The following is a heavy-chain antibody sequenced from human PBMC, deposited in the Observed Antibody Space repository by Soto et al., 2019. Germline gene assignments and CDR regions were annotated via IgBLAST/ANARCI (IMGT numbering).Heavy chain of an antibody. Sequence: QVQLQESGPGLVKPSETLSLTCTVSGGSISSYYWSWIRQPPGKGLEWIGYIYYSGSTNYNPSLKSRVTISVDTSKNQFSLKLSSVTAADTAVYYCARGDWGENIVVVPAQYPSRNYYYYYYMDVWGKGTTVTVSS. D-gene: IGHD2-2*01. CDR1: GGSISSYY. V-gene: IGHV4-59*01. CDR3: ARGDWGENIVVVPAQYPSRNYYYYYYMDV. CDR2: IYYSGST. J-gene: IGHJ6*03.